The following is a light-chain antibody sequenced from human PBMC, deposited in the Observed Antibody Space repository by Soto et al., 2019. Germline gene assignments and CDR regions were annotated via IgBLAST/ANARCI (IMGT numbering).Light chain of an antibody. CDR2: EAS. CDR1: QSISTW. J-gene: IGKJ4*01. Sequence: DIQVTQSPSTLSASVGDSVTITCRASQSISTWLVWYQQKPGKAPKLLIYEASSLESGVPSRFGGSGSGTEFTLTISSLQPDDFATYFCQQYDDYPLAFGGGTKVEIK. CDR3: QQYDDYPLA. V-gene: IGKV1-5*03.